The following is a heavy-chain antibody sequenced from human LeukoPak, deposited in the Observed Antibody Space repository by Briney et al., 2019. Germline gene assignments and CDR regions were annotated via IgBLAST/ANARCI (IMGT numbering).Heavy chain of an antibody. V-gene: IGHV4-34*01. CDR2: INHSGST. CDR1: GGSFRGYY. J-gene: IGHJ4*02. CDR3: ARGRPWIRFDY. D-gene: IGHD1-1*01. Sequence: SETLSLTCAVYGGSFRGYYWSWIRQPPGKGLEWIGEINHSGSTNYNPSLKSRVTISVDTSKNQFSLKLSSVTAADTAVYYCARGRPWIRFDYWGQGTLVTVSS.